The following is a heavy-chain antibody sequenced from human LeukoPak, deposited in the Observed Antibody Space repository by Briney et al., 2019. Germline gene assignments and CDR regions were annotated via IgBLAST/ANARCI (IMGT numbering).Heavy chain of an antibody. CDR3: ARVGGAVAGGGDY. V-gene: IGHV1-18*01. CDR2: ISAYNGNT. D-gene: IGHD6-19*01. CDR1: GYIFAHNG. J-gene: IGHJ4*02. Sequence: GASVKVSCKTSGYIFAHNGISWVRQAPGQGPEWMGWISAYNGNTNYAQKLQGRVTMTTDTSTSTADMELRSLRSDDTAVYYCARVGGAVAGGGDYWGQGTLVTVSS.